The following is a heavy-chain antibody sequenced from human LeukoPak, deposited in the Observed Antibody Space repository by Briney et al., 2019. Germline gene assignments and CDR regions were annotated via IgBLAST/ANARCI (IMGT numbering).Heavy chain of an antibody. V-gene: IGHV4-30-2*01. CDR3: ARWAMESGSYYVGFDY. CDR2: IYHSGST. CDR1: GGSISSGGYY. D-gene: IGHD1-26*01. Sequence: PSQTLSLTCTVSGGSISSGGYYWSWIRQPPGKGLEWIGYIYHSGSTYYNPSLKSRVTISVDRSKNQFSLKLSSVTAADTAVYYCARWAMESGSYYVGFDYWGQGTLVTVSS. J-gene: IGHJ4*02.